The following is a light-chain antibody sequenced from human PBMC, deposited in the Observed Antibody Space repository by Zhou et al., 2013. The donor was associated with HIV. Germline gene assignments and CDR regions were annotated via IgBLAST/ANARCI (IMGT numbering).Light chain of an antibody. V-gene: IGKV3-20*01. CDR2: GAS. Sequence: EIVLTQSPATLSLSPGERATLSCRASQSVSSYLAWYQQKPGQAPRLLIYGASSRATGIPDRFSGSGSGTDFTLTISRLEPKDFAVYFCQQYGSSPLTFGGGTKVEIK. J-gene: IGKJ4*01. CDR3: QQYGSSPLT. CDR1: QSVSSY.